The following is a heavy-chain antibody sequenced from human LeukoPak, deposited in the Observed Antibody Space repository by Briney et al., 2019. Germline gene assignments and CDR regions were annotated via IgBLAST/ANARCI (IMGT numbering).Heavy chain of an antibody. V-gene: IGHV1-2*02. D-gene: IGHD3-10*01. CDR3: ARVGGYYGSGISNH. Sequence: ASVKVSCKASGYTFTGYYIHWVRQAPGQGLEWMGWINPNTGGTNYAQKFQGRVTITADKSTSTAYMELSSLRSEDTAVYYCARVGGYYGSGISNHWGQGTLVTVSS. J-gene: IGHJ5*02. CDR2: INPNTGGT. CDR1: GYTFTGYY.